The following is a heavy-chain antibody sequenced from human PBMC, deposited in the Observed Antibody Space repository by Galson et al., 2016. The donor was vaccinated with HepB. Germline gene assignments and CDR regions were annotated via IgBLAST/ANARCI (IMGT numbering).Heavy chain of an antibody. CDR2: IYYSGTT. CDR3: ARLGGGSSSLYVAYGMDV. V-gene: IGHV4-39*02. J-gene: IGHJ6*02. CDR1: GGSISSSNYY. Sequence: SETLSLTCTVSGGSISSSNYYWGWIRQPPGKGLEWIGSIYYSGTTHYNPSLESRVTISVDTSKSHFSLTLSSLTAAVTAVYYCARLGGGSSSLYVAYGMDVWGQGTTVTVSS. D-gene: IGHD6-13*01.